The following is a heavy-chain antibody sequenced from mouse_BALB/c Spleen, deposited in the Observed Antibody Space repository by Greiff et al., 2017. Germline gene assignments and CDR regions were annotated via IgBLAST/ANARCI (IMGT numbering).Heavy chain of an antibody. CDR2: IDPSDSET. J-gene: IGHJ1*01. Sequence: VQLQQSGPQLVRPGAPVKLSCKASGYTFTSYWMNWVKQRPGRGLEWIGRIDPSDSETHYNQKFKDKATLTVDKSSSTAYIQLSSLTSEDSAVYYCARTPPLLWYFDVWGAGTTVTVSS. V-gene: IGHV1-61*01. CDR1: GYTFTSYW. CDR3: ARTPPLLWYFDV. D-gene: IGHD1-1*02.